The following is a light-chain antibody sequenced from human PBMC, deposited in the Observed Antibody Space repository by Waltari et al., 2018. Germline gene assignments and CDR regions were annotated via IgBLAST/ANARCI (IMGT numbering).Light chain of an antibody. Sequence: DIQMTQSPSSLSASVGDTVTITCRASRAIAKNLNWYQQKSGKVPTLLIYRVSSLHSGVPSRFSGRGSGTDFTLIISYLQPEDFATYYCQQGHAYPLTFGGGTKVEI. V-gene: IGKV1-17*02. J-gene: IGKJ4*01. CDR1: RAIAKN. CDR2: RVS. CDR3: QQGHAYPLT.